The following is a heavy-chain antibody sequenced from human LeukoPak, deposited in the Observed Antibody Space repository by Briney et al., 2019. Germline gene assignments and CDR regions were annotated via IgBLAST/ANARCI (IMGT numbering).Heavy chain of an antibody. Sequence: PGGSLRLSCAASGFTVSSNYMSWVRQAPGKGLEWVSVIYSGGSTYYADSVKGRFTISRDNSKNTLYLQMNSLRAEDTAVYYCARWDFWSGMDAWGKGTTVTVSS. CDR1: GFTVSSNY. CDR3: ARWDFWSGMDA. J-gene: IGHJ6*04. D-gene: IGHD3-3*01. V-gene: IGHV3-53*01. CDR2: IYSGGST.